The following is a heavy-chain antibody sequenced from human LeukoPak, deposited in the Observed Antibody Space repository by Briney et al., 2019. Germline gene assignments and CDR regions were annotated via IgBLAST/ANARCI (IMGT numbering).Heavy chain of an antibody. CDR3: ARGWDRAHPTGFEFDV. CDR2: ISSSGTTI. V-gene: IGHV3-48*03. Sequence: GGSLRLSCTASGFTFGDYAMSWFRQAPGKGLEWVSFISSSGTTINQPDSVKGRFTISRDNAKNSVHLQMDNLRVEDTAVYYCARGWDRAHPTGFEFDVWGQGTLVTVSS. J-gene: IGHJ4*02. D-gene: IGHD1-26*01. CDR1: GFTFGDYA.